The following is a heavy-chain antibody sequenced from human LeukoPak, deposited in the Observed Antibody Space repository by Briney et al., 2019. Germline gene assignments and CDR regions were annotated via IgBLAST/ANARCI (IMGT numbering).Heavy chain of an antibody. V-gene: IGHV3-30*02. J-gene: IGHJ4*02. CDR1: GFTFNSYG. D-gene: IGHD2-2*01. CDR2: IRYDGSNK. Sequence: PGGSLRLSCAASGFTFNSYGMHWVRQAPGKGLEWVAFIRYDGSNKYYADSVKGRFTISRDNSKNTLYLQMNSLRAEDTAVYYCAKDISGKYQLLRVGDYWGQGTLVTVSS. CDR3: AKDISGKYQLLRVGDY.